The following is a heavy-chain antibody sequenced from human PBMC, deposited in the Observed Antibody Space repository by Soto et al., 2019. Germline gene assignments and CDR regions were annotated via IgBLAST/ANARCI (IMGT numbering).Heavy chain of an antibody. CDR3: AKTDYDILTGYYKGRRAFDI. D-gene: IGHD3-9*01. CDR2: ISGSGGST. CDR1: EFTCSSYA. Sequence: CVSLRLFCAASEFTCSSYAMSCVLQAPGKGLEWVSAISGSGGSTYYADSVKGRFTISRDNSKNTLYLQMNSLRAEDTAVYYCAKTDYDILTGYYKGRRAFDIWGQGTMVTVSS. V-gene: IGHV3-23*01. J-gene: IGHJ3*02.